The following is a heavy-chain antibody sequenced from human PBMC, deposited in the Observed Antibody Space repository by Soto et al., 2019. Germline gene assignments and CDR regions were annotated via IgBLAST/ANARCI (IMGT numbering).Heavy chain of an antibody. D-gene: IGHD3-3*01. J-gene: IGHJ4*02. Sequence: GSLGLSCAASGFTFKNYAMSWVRQTQGKGLEWVSTISGSAGDTFYADSVKGRFTISRDNSKNTLYLQMNSLRAEDTAVYYCAKDSSPYYDFWSGYSSGPTDFDYWGQGTLVTVSS. CDR1: GFTFKNYA. V-gene: IGHV3-23*01. CDR3: AKDSSPYYDFWSGYSSGPTDFDY. CDR2: ISGSAGDT.